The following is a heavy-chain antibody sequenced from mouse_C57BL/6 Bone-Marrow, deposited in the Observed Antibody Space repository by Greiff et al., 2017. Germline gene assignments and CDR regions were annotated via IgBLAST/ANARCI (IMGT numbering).Heavy chain of an antibody. CDR3: ASHSYYYAMDY. V-gene: IGHV1-69*01. Sequence: VKLQQPGAELVMPGASVKLSCKASGYTFTSYWMHWVKQRPGQGLEWIGEIDPSDSYTNYNQKFKGKSTLTVDKSSSTAYMQLSSRTSEDSAVYYCASHSYYYAMDYWGQGTSVTVSS. J-gene: IGHJ4*01. CDR1: GYTFTSYW. CDR2: IDPSDSYT.